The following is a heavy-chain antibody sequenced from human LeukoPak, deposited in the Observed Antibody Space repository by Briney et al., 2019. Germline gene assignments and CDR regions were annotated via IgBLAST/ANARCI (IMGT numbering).Heavy chain of an antibody. CDR3: ARDGGYNGGYARD. V-gene: IGHV1-69*04. CDR2: IIPILGIA. D-gene: IGHD5-12*01. J-gene: IGHJ4*02. Sequence: ASVKASCKASGGTFSSYAISWVRQAPGQGLEWMGRIIPILGIANYAQKFQGRVTITADKSTSTAYMELSSLRSEDTAVYYCARDGGYNGGYARDWGQGTLVTVSS. CDR1: GGTFSSYA.